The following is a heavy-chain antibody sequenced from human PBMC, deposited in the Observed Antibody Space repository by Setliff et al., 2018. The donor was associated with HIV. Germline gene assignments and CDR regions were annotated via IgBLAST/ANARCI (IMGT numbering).Heavy chain of an antibody. CDR2: ISYNEYT. CDR3: ARDHNSGTLHAFDL. CDR1: GDPINSHY. D-gene: IGHD1-26*01. Sequence: PSETLSLTCTVSGDPINSHYWSWIRQPPGEGLEWIGHISYNEYTNYNPSLKSRVTISLDTSKKHFSLDLYSVTAADTAVYYCARDHNSGTLHAFDLWGQGTKGTVS. V-gene: IGHV4-59*11. J-gene: IGHJ3*01.